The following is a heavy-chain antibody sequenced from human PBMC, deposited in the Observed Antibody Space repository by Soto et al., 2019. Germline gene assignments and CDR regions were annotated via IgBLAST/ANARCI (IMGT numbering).Heavy chain of an antibody. Sequence: SVKVSCKASGGTFSSYAISWVRQAPGQGLEWMGGTIPIFGTANYAQKFQGRVTITADESTSTAYMELSSLRSEDTAVCYCASKRDYYDSSGYSFSYFDYWGQGTLVTVSS. V-gene: IGHV1-69*13. D-gene: IGHD3-22*01. CDR2: TIPIFGTA. CDR3: ASKRDYYDSSGYSFSYFDY. J-gene: IGHJ4*02. CDR1: GGTFSSYA.